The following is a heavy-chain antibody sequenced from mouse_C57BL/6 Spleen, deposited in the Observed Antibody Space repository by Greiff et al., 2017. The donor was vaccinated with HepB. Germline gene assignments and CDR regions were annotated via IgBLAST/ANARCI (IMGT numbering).Heavy chain of an antibody. J-gene: IGHJ2*01. V-gene: IGHV1-5*01. CDR3: TRYHYGNYLYFDY. CDR1: GYTFTSYW. Sequence: EVKLVESGTVLARPGASVKMSCKTSGYTFTSYWMHWVKQRPGQGLEWIGAIYPGNSDTSYNQKFKGKAKLTAVTSASTAYMELSSLTNEDSAVYYCTRYHYGNYLYFDYWGQGTTLTVSS. CDR2: IYPGNSDT. D-gene: IGHD2-1*01.